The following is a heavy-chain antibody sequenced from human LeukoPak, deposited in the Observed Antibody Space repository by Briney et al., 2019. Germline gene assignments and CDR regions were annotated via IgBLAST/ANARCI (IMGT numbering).Heavy chain of an antibody. D-gene: IGHD3-22*01. CDR2: IWYDGSNK. CDR3: ARGATHSTYYYDSSGYYEYYFDY. Sequence: GRSPRLSCAASGFTFSSCGMHWVRQAPGKGLEWVAVIWYDGSNKYYADSVKGRFTISRDNSKNTLYLQMNSLRAEDTAVYYCARGATHSTYYYDSSGYYEYYFDYWGQGTLVTVSS. CDR1: GFTFSSCG. J-gene: IGHJ4*02. V-gene: IGHV3-33*01.